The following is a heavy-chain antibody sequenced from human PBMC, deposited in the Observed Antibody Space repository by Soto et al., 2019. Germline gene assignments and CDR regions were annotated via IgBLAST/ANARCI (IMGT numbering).Heavy chain of an antibody. V-gene: IGHV3-33*01. CDR2: IWYDGSNK. CDR3: ARARVYCSSTSCYGHYYGMDV. Sequence: PGGSLRLSCAASGFTFSSYGMHWVRQAPGKGLEWVAVIWYDGSNKYYADSVKGRFTISRDNSKNTLYLQMNSLRAEDTAVYYCARARVYCSSTSCYGHYYGMDVWGQGTTVTVSS. D-gene: IGHD2-2*01. CDR1: GFTFSSYG. J-gene: IGHJ6*02.